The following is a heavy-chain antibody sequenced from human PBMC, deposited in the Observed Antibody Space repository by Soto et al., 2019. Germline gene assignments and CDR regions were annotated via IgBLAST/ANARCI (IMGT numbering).Heavy chain of an antibody. J-gene: IGHJ4*02. CDR1: GYSFTSLD. D-gene: IGHD1-26*01. CDR3: ARGVSAGVDY. Sequence: ASVKVSCNASGYSFTSLDINWVRQTAGQGLEWMGWMQPSTGRTGYAQKFQGRVTMTRDTSINTAYMELTTLTSDDTAFYYCARGVSAGVDYWGQGTLVTVSS. CDR2: MQPSTGRT. V-gene: IGHV1-8*01.